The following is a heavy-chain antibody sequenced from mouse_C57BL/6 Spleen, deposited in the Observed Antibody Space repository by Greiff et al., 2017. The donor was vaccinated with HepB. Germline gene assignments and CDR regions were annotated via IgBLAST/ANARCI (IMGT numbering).Heavy chain of an antibody. Sequence: VQGVESGAELVMPGASVKLSCKASGYTFTSYWMHWVKQRPGQGLEWIGEIDPSDSYTNYNQKFKGKSTLTVDKSSSTAYMQLSSLTSEDSAVYYCARRWDYWGQGTTLTVSS. CDR3: ARRWDY. V-gene: IGHV1-69*01. J-gene: IGHJ2*01. CDR2: IDPSDSYT. CDR1: GYTFTSYW. D-gene: IGHD1-1*02.